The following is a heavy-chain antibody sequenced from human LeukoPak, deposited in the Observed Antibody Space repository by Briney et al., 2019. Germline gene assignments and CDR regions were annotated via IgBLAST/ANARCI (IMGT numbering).Heavy chain of an antibody. CDR3: ARHRWKLYDAFDI. V-gene: IGHV4-59*05. CDR1: GGSISGYY. J-gene: IGHJ3*02. CDR2: IYYSGST. Sequence: SETLSLTCTVSGGSISGYYWSWMRQPPGKGLEWIGSIYYSGSTYYNPSLKSRVTISVDTSKNQFSLKLSSVTAADTAVYYCARHRWKLYDAFDIWGQGTMVTASS. D-gene: IGHD2-15*01.